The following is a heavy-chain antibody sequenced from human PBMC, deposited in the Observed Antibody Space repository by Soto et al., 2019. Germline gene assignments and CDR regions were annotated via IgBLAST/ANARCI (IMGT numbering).Heavy chain of an antibody. V-gene: IGHV4-31*03. D-gene: IGHD5-12*01. CDR3: ARALRFEGLYDP. Sequence: PSETLSLTCTVSGGSISSGGYYWSWIRQHPGKGQEWIGYIYYSGSTYYNPSLKSRVTISVDTSKNQFSLKLSSVTAADTAVYYCARALRFEGLYDPWGQGTLVTVSS. CDR2: IYYSGST. J-gene: IGHJ5*02. CDR1: GGSISSGGYY.